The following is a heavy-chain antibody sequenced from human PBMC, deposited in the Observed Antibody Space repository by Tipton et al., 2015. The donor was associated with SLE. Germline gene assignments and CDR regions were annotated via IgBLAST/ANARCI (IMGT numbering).Heavy chain of an antibody. Sequence: TLSLTCNVSGDSISTFQWIWIRQPAGKGLEWIGHVQTSGTTNYNPSLKSRVSISVDTSKKHFSLKLNSVTAADTAVYYCARGNDYQYGMDVWGQGTTVTVSS. V-gene: IGHV4-4*07. CDR3: ARGNDYQYGMDV. J-gene: IGHJ6*02. CDR2: VQTSGTT. CDR1: GDSISTFQ.